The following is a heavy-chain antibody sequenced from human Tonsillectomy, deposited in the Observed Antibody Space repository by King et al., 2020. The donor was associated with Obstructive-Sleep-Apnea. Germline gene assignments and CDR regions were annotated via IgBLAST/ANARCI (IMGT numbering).Heavy chain of an antibody. CDR3: TALRWPDTS. CDR2: IRSKTDGGTT. V-gene: IGHV3-15*01. D-gene: IGHD2-15*01. J-gene: IGHJ1*01. Sequence: VQLVQSGGGLVKPGGSLRLSCVAPGFTFTNAWMSWVRQTPGKGLEWVGRIRSKTDGGTTDYAAAVKGRFTISRDDSTNTLFLQMISLKSEDTAVYYCTALRWPDTSWGQGTLVTVSS. CDR1: GFTFTNAW.